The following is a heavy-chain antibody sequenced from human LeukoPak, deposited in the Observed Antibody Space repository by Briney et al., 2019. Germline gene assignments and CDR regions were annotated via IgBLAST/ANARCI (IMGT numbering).Heavy chain of an antibody. V-gene: IGHV3-7*01. D-gene: IGHD3-3*01. CDR2: IKHDGSEE. CDR3: ASQTYYDLWSGYYYYYMDV. J-gene: IGHJ6*03. CDR1: GFTFSSYW. Sequence: PGGSLRLSCGASGFTFSSYWMSWVRQAPGKGLEWVANIKHDGSEEYYVDSVKGRFTISRDNAKNSLYLQMNRLRAEDTAVYYCASQTYYDLWSGYYYYYMDVWGKGTTVTVPS.